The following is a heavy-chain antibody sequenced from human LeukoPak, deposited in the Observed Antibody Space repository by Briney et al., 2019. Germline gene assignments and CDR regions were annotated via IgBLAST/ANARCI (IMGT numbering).Heavy chain of an antibody. J-gene: IGHJ3*02. V-gene: IGHV3-9*01. D-gene: IGHD6-13*01. Sequence: GGSLRLSCAASGFTFDDYAMHWVRQAPGKGLEWVSGISWNSGSIGYADSVKGRFTISRDNAKNSLYLQMNSLRAEDTALYYCAKDSSSFVVDAFDIWGQGTMVTVSS. CDR1: GFTFDDYA. CDR3: AKDSSSFVVDAFDI. CDR2: ISWNSGSI.